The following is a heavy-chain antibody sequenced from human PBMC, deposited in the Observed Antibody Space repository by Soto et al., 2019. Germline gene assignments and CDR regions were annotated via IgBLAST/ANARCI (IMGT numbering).Heavy chain of an antibody. V-gene: IGHV4-31*03. CDR2: IYYAGST. Sequence: QVQLQESGPGLVKSSQTLSLTCSVSGGSISRSVYYWTWLRQHPVKGLEWIGHIYYAGSTYSNPSLKSRLSMSLDTSKNQFSLKLTSVTAADTAIYYCARGLTTLYYFDSWGQGTLVSVSS. CDR3: ARGLTTLYYFDS. J-gene: IGHJ4*02. D-gene: IGHD1-1*01. CDR1: GGSISRSVYY.